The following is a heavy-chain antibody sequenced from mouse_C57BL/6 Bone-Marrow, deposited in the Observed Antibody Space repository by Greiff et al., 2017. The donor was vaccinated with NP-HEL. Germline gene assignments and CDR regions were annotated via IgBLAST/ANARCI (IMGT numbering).Heavy chain of an antibody. CDR2: IDPSDSET. Sequence: VQLQQSGAELVRPGSSVKLSCKASGYTFTSYWMHWVKQRPIQGLEWIGNIDPSDSETHYNQKFKDKATLTVDKSSSTAYMQLSSLTSEDSAVYYCASSSYPYWYFDVWGTGTTVTVSS. J-gene: IGHJ1*03. CDR1: GYTFTSYW. D-gene: IGHD1-1*01. V-gene: IGHV1-52*01. CDR3: ASSSYPYWYFDV.